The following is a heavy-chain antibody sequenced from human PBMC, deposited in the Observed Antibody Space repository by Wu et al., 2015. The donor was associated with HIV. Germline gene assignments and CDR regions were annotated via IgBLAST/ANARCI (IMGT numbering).Heavy chain of an antibody. CDR2: INPNSGDR. J-gene: IGHJ3*01. CDR3: ASANRERRAAFDF. CDR1: EPTFSRHD. V-gene: IGHV1-2*02. D-gene: IGHD1-1*01. Sequence: QDQLVQPGVEVKEPGADVKVSCKIPEPTFSRHDVNWLRQASGRGLEWMGWINPNSGDRKYAQSFQGRVTMTRDKSVNTAYMELSSLRPDDTAVYYCASANRERRAAFDFWGQGTMVIVSS.